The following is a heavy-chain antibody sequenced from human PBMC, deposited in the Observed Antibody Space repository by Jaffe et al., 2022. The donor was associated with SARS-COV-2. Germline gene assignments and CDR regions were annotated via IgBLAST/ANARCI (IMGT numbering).Heavy chain of an antibody. D-gene: IGHD4-17*01. Sequence: QVTLRESGPALVKVTQTLTLTCTFSGFSVSTSGMCVSWIRQPPGKALEWLALIDWNDNRQYTTSLRTRLTISKDTSKNQVVLTVTNMDPVDTATYYCARRGWGTYGHYGGNALDIWGQGTMVTVSS. CDR2: IDWNDNR. CDR3: ARRGWGTYGHYGGNALDI. V-gene: IGHV2-70*01. J-gene: IGHJ3*02. CDR1: GFSVSTSGMC.